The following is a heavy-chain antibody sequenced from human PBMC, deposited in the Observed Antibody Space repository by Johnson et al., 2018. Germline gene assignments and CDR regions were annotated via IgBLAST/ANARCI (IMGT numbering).Heavy chain of an antibody. CDR1: GFTVSSNY. D-gene: IGHD5-24*01. Sequence: VQLVQSGGGLVQPGRSLRLSCAASGFTVSSNYMSWVRQAPGKGLAWVSVIYSGGSTYYADSVKGRFTISRDNSKNKLYLQRNSLRAEDTAGDYCGRGERWLQLGHYYYGMDVWGQGTTVTVSS. CDR2: IYSGGST. V-gene: IGHV3-66*01. J-gene: IGHJ6*02. CDR3: GRGERWLQLGHYYYGMDV.